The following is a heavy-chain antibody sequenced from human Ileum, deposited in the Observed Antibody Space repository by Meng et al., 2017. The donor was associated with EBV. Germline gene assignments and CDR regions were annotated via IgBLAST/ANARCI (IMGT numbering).Heavy chain of an antibody. CDR3: ARGGWSLDY. CDR2: IYSIGST. Sequence: QVLLHESGPRLVYPSDTLALPFTVSVGSISCYNWNLIRHPPGKCLEWIGYIYSIGSTNYNPSLKSRVTISVDTSKNQFSLNLSSVTAADTAVYYCARGGWSLDYWGQGTLVTVSS. CDR1: VGSISCYN. D-gene: IGHD2-15*01. V-gene: IGHV4-59*08. J-gene: IGHJ4*02.